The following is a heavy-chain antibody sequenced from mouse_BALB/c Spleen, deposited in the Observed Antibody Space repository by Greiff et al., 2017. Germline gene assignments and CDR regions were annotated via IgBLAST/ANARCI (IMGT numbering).Heavy chain of an antibody. D-gene: IGHD1-2*01. V-gene: IGHV1-20*02. J-gene: IGHJ3*01. CDR3: ARSDYGYGFAY. Sequence: DVKLQESGPELVKPGASVKISCKASGYSFTGYFMNWVMQSHGKSLEWIGRINPYNGDTFYNQKFKGKATLTVDKSSSTAHMELRSLASEDSAVYYCARSDYGYGFAYWGQGTLVTVSA. CDR2: INPYNGDT. CDR1: GYSFTGYF.